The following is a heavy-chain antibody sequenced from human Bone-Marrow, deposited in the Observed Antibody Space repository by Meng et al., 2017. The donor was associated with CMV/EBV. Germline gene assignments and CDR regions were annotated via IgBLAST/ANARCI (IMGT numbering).Heavy chain of an antibody. J-gene: IGHJ4*02. CDR1: GFTFDDYA. CDR2: ISWDGGST. V-gene: IGHV3-43D*03. CDR3: AKEGDSSGFRGYFDY. Sequence: GESLKISCAASGFTFDDYAMHWVRQAPGKGLEWVSLISWDGGSTYYADSVKGRFTISRDNSKNSLYLQMNSLRAEDTALYYCAKEGDSSGFRGYFDYWGQGTLVTGSS. D-gene: IGHD3-22*01.